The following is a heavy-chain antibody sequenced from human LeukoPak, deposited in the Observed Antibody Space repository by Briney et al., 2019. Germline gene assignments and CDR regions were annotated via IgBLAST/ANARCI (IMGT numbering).Heavy chain of an antibody. CDR2: IYYSGST. CDR3: ARVAPDYGGNWAYDY. Sequence: SETLSLTCTVSGGSISSSSYYWGWIRQPPGKGLEWIGSIYYSGSTYYNPSLKSRVTISVDTSKNQFSLKLSSVTAADTAVYYCARVAPDYGGNWAYDYWGQGTLVTVSS. D-gene: IGHD4-23*01. V-gene: IGHV4-39*07. J-gene: IGHJ4*02. CDR1: GGSISSSSYY.